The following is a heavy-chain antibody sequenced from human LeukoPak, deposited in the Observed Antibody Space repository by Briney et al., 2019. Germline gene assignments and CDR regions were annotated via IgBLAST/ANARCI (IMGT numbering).Heavy chain of an antibody. J-gene: IGHJ4*02. CDR3: AKEDRRGRHFAY. Sequence: PGGSLRLSCAASGFTFDDYAMHWVRQAPGKGLEWVSGISWNSGSIGYADSVKGRFTISRDNAKNSLYLQMNSLRAEDTALYYCAKEDRRGRHFAYWGQGTLVTVSS. V-gene: IGHV3-9*01. D-gene: IGHD3-16*01. CDR2: ISWNSGSI. CDR1: GFTFDDYA.